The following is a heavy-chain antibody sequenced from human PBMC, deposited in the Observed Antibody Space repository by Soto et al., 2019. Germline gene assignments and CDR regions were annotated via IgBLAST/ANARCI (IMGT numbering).Heavy chain of an antibody. CDR3: ARGGQLGPRFWFDP. CDR2: INPIFGTA. V-gene: IGHV1-69*12. CDR1: GGTFSSYA. D-gene: IGHD6-6*01. J-gene: IGHJ5*02. Sequence: QVQLVQSGAEVKKPGSSVKVSCKASGGTFSSYAISWVRQAPGQGLEWMGGINPIFGTANYAQKFHGRVTITADESTSTAYMALSSLRSEDTAVYYCARGGQLGPRFWFDPWGQGTLVTVSS.